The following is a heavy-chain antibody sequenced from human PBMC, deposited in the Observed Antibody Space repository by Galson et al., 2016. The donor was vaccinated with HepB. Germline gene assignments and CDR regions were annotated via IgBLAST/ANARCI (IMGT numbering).Heavy chain of an antibody. CDR2: IAPFDSNT. D-gene: IGHD4-11*01. Sequence: QSGAEAKKPRESLKISCTGSGYSLTSYWINWVRQMSGKGLEWPGRIAPFDSNTNYSPSFKGHVTISTDKSISTDYLQWSSLKASDTAMYYCASPTTETDLYYGMDVWGQGTTVTVSS. CDR1: GYSLTSYW. V-gene: IGHV5-10-1*01. CDR3: ASPTTETDLYYGMDV. J-gene: IGHJ6*02.